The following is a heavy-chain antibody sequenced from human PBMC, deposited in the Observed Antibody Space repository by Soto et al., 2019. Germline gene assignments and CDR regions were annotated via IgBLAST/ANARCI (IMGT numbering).Heavy chain of an antibody. D-gene: IGHD4-17*01. Sequence: SETLSLTCSVSGASISSTSYYWGWIRQPPGKGLQWIGSIHYTGSIYYSPSLKGRVSMSVDTSKNELSLKLSSVTAADTAVYYCARASADYGDYYYMDVWGKGTTVTVSS. V-gene: IGHV4-39*01. CDR3: ARASADYGDYYYMDV. CDR1: GASISSTSYY. CDR2: IHYTGSI. J-gene: IGHJ6*03.